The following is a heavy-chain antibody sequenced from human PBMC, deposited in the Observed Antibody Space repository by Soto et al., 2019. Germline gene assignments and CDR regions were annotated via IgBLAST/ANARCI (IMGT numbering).Heavy chain of an antibody. CDR1: GFTFSSYG. CDR2: ISYDGSNK. J-gene: IGHJ3*02. CDR3: ANHEGTGYCISTSCYPDAFDI. D-gene: IGHD2-2*01. Sequence: PGGSLRLSCAASGFTFSSYGMHWVRQAPGKGLEWVAVISYDGSNKYYADSVKGRFTISRDNSKNTLYLQMNSLRAEDTAVYYCANHEGTGYCISTSCYPDAFDIWGQGTMVTVSS. V-gene: IGHV3-30*18.